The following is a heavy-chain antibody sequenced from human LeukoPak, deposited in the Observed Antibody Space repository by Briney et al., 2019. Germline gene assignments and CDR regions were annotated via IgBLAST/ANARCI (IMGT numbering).Heavy chain of an antibody. CDR1: GFTFTTYA. CDR2: ISGSGGST. D-gene: IGHD6-19*01. Sequence: GGSLRLSCAASGFTFTTYAMSWVRQAPGKGLEWVSAISGSGGSTYYADSVKGRFTISRDNSKNTLYLQMNSLRAEDTAVYYCAKDHYSSGWPYYFDYWGQGTLVTVSS. V-gene: IGHV3-23*01. CDR3: AKDHYSSGWPYYFDY. J-gene: IGHJ4*02.